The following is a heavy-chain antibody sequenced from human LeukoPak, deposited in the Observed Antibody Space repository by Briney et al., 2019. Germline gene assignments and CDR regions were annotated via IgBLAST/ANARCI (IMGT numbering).Heavy chain of an antibody. CDR1: GFTFSSYV. J-gene: IGHJ4*02. V-gene: IGHV3-30-3*01. CDR3: PPTDQPLDFDY. CDR2: ISYDGSNK. Sequence: GGSLRLSCAAPGFTFSSYVMPWVRQAPAKGLEWVAVISYDGSNKYYADSVKGRFTNSRDNSKNTLYLQMNSLRAEDTAVYYCPPTDQPLDFDYWGQGTLVTVSS.